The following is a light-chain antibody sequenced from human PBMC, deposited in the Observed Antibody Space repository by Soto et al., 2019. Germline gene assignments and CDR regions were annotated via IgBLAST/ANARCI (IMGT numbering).Light chain of an antibody. CDR1: QSLVYGDGNTY. CDR2: KVS. J-gene: IGKJ4*01. Sequence: DVVMPQSPLSLPATLGQPASISCSSSQSLVYGDGNTYLHWFHQRPGQSPRRLIYKVSNRDPGVPDRLSGSGSGTGFTLQISRVEAADVGVYYCRQGTYWPPTFGEGTKVESK. V-gene: IGKV2-30*01. CDR3: RQGTYWPPT.